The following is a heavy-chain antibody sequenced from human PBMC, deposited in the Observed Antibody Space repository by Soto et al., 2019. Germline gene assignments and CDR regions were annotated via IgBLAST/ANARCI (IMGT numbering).Heavy chain of an antibody. CDR3: ARGVGSCPPRD. D-gene: IGHD1-26*01. CDR1: GGSISVYY. V-gene: IGHV4-59*01. J-gene: IGHJ4*02. Sequence: SETLSLTCTISGGSISVYYWSWIRQSPGQGLEWIGYIYDSGSPYYHPSLKTRVTISADTSKNQISLKLTSATAADTAVYFCARGVGSCPPRDWGRGTLVTVSS. CDR2: IYDSGSP.